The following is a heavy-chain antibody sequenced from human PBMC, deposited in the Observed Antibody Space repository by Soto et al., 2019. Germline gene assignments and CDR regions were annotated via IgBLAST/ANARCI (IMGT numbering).Heavy chain of an antibody. CDR1: GGSISSYY. J-gene: IGHJ5*02. CDR2: MYNSGST. Sequence: SETLSLTCTVSGGSISSYYWTWIRQPPGKGLEWIGFMYNSGSTHYNPSLKSRVTISLDTSKNTLYLQMNSLRAEDTAVYYCAKDSLSGYLANWFDPWGQGTLVTVSS. V-gene: IGHV4-59*12. D-gene: IGHD5-12*01. CDR3: AKDSLSGYLANWFDP.